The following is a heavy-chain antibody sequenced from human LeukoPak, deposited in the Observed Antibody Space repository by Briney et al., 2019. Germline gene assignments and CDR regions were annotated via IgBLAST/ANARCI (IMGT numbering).Heavy chain of an antibody. J-gene: IGHJ4*02. CDR2: ISGSGGST. V-gene: IGHV3-23*01. CDR1: GFTLSNYA. CDR3: ARSITMIVVVITLYFDY. D-gene: IGHD3-22*01. Sequence: PGGSLRLSCAASGFTLSNYAMSWVRQAPGKGLEWVAGISGSGGSTYDADSVKGRFTISRDNSKNTLYLQMNSLRAEDTAVYYCARSITMIVVVITLYFDYWGQGTLVTVSS.